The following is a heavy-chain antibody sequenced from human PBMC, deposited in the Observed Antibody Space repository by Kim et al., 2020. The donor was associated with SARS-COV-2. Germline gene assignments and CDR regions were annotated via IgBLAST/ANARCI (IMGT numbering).Heavy chain of an antibody. D-gene: IGHD2-2*01. CDR1: GFTFSSYG. V-gene: IGHV3-30*18. J-gene: IGHJ4*02. CDR3: AKSGLGYCSSTSCIWSDY. Sequence: GGSLRLSCAASGFTFSSYGMHWVRQAPGKGLEWVAVISYDGSNKYYADSVKGRFTISRDNSKNTLYLQMNSLRAEDTAVYYCAKSGLGYCSSTSCIWSDYWGQGTLVTVSS. CDR2: ISYDGSNK.